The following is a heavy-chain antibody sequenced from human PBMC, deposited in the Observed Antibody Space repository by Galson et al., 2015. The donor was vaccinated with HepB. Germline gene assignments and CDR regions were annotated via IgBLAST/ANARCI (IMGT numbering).Heavy chain of an antibody. J-gene: IGHJ4*02. CDR2: IDPSDSYT. CDR3: ATSTRQRFDY. V-gene: IGHV5-10-1*01. D-gene: IGHD6-25*01. Sequence: QSGAEVKKPGESLRISCKGSGYIFTTYWITWVRQMPGKGLEWMGKIDPSDSYTNYSPSFQGHVTISVDKSISTAYLQWSSLKASDTAMYYCATSTRQRFDYWGQGTLVTVSS. CDR1: GYIFTTYW.